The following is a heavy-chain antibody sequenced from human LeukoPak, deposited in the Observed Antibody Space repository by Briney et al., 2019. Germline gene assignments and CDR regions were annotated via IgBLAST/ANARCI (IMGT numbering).Heavy chain of an antibody. V-gene: IGHV4-59*01. Sequence: PSETLSLTCTVSGDSISSYYWSWIRQPPGKGLEWIGYIYNSETTNYNPSLESRVTISEDTSKNQFSLMLTSVTAADTAVYYCARARRGYNYRGNWFDPWGQGTLVTVSS. CDR1: GDSISSYY. J-gene: IGHJ5*02. D-gene: IGHD5-18*01. CDR2: IYNSETT. CDR3: ARARRGYNYRGNWFDP.